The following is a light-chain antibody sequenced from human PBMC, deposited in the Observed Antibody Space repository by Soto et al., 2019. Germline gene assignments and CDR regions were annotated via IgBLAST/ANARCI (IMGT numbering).Light chain of an antibody. CDR3: QQRSDWPPSLT. Sequence: EIVLTQSPATLSLSPGERATLSCRASQSVSSSLAWYQQKPGQAPRLLIYAASNRATGIPTRFSGSGSVTDFTLTISSLEPEDFGVYYCQQRSDWPPSLTFGGGTKVEIK. V-gene: IGKV3-11*01. J-gene: IGKJ4*01. CDR1: QSVSSS. CDR2: AAS.